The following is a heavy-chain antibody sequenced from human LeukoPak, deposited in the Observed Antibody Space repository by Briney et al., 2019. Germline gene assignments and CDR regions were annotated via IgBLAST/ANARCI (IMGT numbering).Heavy chain of an antibody. CDR2: ISSSSSYI. CDR3: ARDLAIDYYYYYMDV. CDR1: GFTFSSYS. V-gene: IGHV3-21*01. D-gene: IGHD5-24*01. J-gene: IGHJ6*03. Sequence: GGSLRLSCAASGFTFSSYSMNWVRQAPGKGLEWVSSISSSSSYIYYADSVKGRFTISRDNAKNSLYLQMNSLRAEDTAVYYCARDLAIDYYYYYMDVWGKGTTVTVSS.